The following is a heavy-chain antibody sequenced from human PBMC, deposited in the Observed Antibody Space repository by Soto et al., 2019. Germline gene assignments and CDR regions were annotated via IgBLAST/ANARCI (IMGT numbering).Heavy chain of an antibody. D-gene: IGHD5-12*01. CDR1: GGSFSGYY. CDR3: ARSGSGYSGYDYFDS. V-gene: IGHV4-34*01. J-gene: IGHJ4*02. Sequence: SETLSLTCAVYGGSFSGYYWSWIRQPPGKGLEWIGEINHSGSTNYNPSLKSRVTISVDTSKNQFSLKVSSVTAADTAVYYCARSGSGYSGYDYFDSWGQGTLVTVSS. CDR2: INHSGST.